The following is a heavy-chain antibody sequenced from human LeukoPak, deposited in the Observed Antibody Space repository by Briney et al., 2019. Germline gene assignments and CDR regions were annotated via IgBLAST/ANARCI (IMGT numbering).Heavy chain of an antibody. D-gene: IGHD1-26*01. Sequence: PSETLSLTCTVSGGSISSYYWSWIRQPPGKGLEWIGYIYYSGSTNYNPSLKSRVTISVDTSKNQFSLKLSSVTAADTAVYYCASHSGWELLHAFDNWGQGTMVTVSS. CDR3: ASHSGWELLHAFDN. CDR1: GGSISSYY. CDR2: IYYSGST. V-gene: IGHV4-59*01. J-gene: IGHJ3*02.